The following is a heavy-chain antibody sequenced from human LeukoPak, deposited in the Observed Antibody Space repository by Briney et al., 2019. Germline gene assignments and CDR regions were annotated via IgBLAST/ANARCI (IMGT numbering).Heavy chain of an antibody. CDR3: ARDNNFRWYSYGMDV. V-gene: IGHV3-30-3*01. Sequence: GGSLRLSCAASGFTFSSYAMHWVRQAPGKGLEWVALISYDGSDKYYADSVKGRFTISRDNSENTLYLQMNSLRAEDTAVYYCARDNNFRWYSYGMDVWGQGTTVTVSS. D-gene: IGHD6-13*01. CDR2: ISYDGSDK. CDR1: GFTFSSYA. J-gene: IGHJ6*02.